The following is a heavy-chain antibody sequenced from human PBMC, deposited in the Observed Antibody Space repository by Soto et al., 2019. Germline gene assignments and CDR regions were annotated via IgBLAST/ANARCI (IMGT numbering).Heavy chain of an antibody. Sequence: SETLSLTCAVSGGSISTSNWWNWVRQPPGKGLEWIGEIHHTGSTNYNPSLKSRVTLSVDPSKNQISLKVTSVTAADRAVYYCARHQKYSSGWYYFDYWGQGTLVTVSS. CDR1: GGSISTSNW. CDR2: IHHTGST. J-gene: IGHJ4*02. V-gene: IGHV4-4*02. D-gene: IGHD6-19*01. CDR3: ARHQKYSSGWYYFDY.